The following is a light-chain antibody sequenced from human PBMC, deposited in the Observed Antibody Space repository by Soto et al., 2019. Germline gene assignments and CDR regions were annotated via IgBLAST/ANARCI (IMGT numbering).Light chain of an antibody. V-gene: IGLV1-47*01. J-gene: IGLJ1*01. CDR3: GALDDRLSGYF. Sequence: QSELSQAASAYRTPGQRVTISCSGNSSNIGSRYVYWYQVVPGTAPKLLIYWNDQRPSGVPDRFSGSKSGTSASLAISGLRFEDEADYYCGALDDRLSGYFVGSGTKVPVL. CDR1: SSNIGSRY. CDR2: WND.